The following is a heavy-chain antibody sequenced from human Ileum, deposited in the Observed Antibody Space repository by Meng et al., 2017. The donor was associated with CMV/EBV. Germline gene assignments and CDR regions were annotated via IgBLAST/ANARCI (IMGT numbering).Heavy chain of an antibody. Sequence: QITLNEAGPTLVKPTQTLTLTCTFSGFSLSTTGVGVGWIRQPPGKALEWLALIYWDDDKRYSPSLKSRLTITKDTSKNQVVLTMTNMDPVDTATYYCARNYYDSGPFQYWGQGTLVTVSS. V-gene: IGHV2-5*02. J-gene: IGHJ4*01. CDR3: ARNYYDSGPFQY. CDR1: GFSLSTTGVG. D-gene: IGHD3-22*01. CDR2: IYWDDDK.